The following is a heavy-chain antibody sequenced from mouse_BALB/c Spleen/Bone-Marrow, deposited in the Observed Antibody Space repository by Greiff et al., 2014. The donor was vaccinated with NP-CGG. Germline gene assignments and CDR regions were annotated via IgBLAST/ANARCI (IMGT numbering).Heavy chain of an antibody. CDR1: GYTFTSSW. Sequence: QVQLQQPGPVLVRPGASVKLSCKASGYTFTSSWMHWAKQRPGQGLEWIGEIHPNSGNTNYNEKFKGKATLTVDTSSSTAYVDLRSLTSEDSAVYYCARHYRYAYYFDYWGQGTTLTVSS. V-gene: IGHV1S130*01. CDR3: ARHYRYAYYFDY. J-gene: IGHJ2*01. CDR2: IHPNSGNT. D-gene: IGHD2-14*01.